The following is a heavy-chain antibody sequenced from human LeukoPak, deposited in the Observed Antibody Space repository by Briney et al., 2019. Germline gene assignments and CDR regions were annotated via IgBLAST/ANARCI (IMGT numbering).Heavy chain of an antibody. D-gene: IGHD3-22*01. J-gene: IGHJ3*02. CDR1: GLTVSSNY. CDR2: IYTGGTA. V-gene: IGHV3-53*04. CDR3: ARDRGDSSGYYSDAFDI. Sequence: GGSLRLSCAASGLTVSSNYMSWVRQAPGKGLEWVSVIYTGGTAYYADSVKGRFSLSRHNSNNTLYLQMNSLRVEDTAVYYCARDRGDSSGYYSDAFDIWGQGTMVTVSS.